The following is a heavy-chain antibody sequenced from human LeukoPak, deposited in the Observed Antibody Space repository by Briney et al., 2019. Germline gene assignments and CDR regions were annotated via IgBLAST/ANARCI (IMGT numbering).Heavy chain of an antibody. J-gene: IGHJ5*02. V-gene: IGHV3-23*01. CDR3: AKDLVPAAISSWFDP. CDR2: ISGSGGST. Sequence: GGYLRLSCAASGFTFSSYAMSWVRQAPGKGLEWVSAISGSGGSTYYADSVKGRFTISRDNSKNTLYLQMNSLRAEDTAVYYCAKDLVPAAISSWFDPWGQGTLVTVSS. CDR1: GFTFSSYA. D-gene: IGHD2-2*01.